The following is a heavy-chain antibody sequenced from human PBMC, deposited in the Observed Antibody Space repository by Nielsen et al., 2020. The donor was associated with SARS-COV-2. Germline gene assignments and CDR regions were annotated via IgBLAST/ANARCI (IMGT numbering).Heavy chain of an antibody. CDR2: IYHSGTT. CDR3: ARGHTVVVPSPVLGLGPFYYSYSMDV. V-gene: IGHV4-4*02. CDR1: GGSVSSNDW. Sequence: SETLSLTCAVSGGSVSSNDWWSWVRQPPGKGLEWIGEIYHSGTTNYDPSLKSRVTISVDKSKNQFSLKLTSVTAADTAIYYCARGHTVVVPSPVLGLGPFYYSYSMDVWGKGTTVTFSS. J-gene: IGHJ6*03. D-gene: IGHD2-21*01.